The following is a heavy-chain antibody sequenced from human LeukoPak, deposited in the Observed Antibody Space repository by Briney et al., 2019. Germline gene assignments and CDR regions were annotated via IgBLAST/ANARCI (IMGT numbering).Heavy chain of an antibody. CDR2: IYYSGST. J-gene: IGHJ3*02. CDR3: ARESRSSSWYPHPSI. V-gene: IGHV4-59*01. Sequence: SETLSLTCTVSGGSISSYYWSWIRQPPGKGLEWIGYIYYSGSTNYNPSLKSRVTISVDTSKNQFSLKLSSVTAADTAVYYCARESRSSSWYPHPSIWGQGTMVTVSS. CDR1: GGSISSYY. D-gene: IGHD6-13*01.